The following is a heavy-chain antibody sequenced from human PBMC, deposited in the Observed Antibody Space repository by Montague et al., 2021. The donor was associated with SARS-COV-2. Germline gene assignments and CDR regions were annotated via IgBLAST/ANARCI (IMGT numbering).Heavy chain of an antibody. J-gene: IGHJ6*02. Sequence: SETLSLTCSVSGDSISGYYWGWIRQPAGKRLEWIGRVYPSGTTDYNPSLGSRVTVSVDTSKNQFSLKLASVTAADTAVYYCARDTRRVEESGLWDHNGMDXWGQGTTVIVSS. CDR3: ARDTRRVEESGLWDHNGMDX. CDR2: VYPSGTT. V-gene: IGHV4-4*07. D-gene: IGHD1-26*01. CDR1: GDSISGYY.